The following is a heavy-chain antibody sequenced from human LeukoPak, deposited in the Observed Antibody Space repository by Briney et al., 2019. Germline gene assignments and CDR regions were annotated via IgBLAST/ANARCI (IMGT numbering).Heavy chain of an antibody. CDR3: AKVGIAAAGPYYYYYGMDV. Sequence: PGRSLRLSCAASGFTFSSYGMHWVRQAPGKGLEWVAVISYDGSNKYYADSVKGRFTISRDNSKNTLYLQMNSLRAEDTAVYYCAKVGIAAAGPYYYYYGMDVWGQGTTVTVSS. D-gene: IGHD6-13*01. J-gene: IGHJ6*02. V-gene: IGHV3-30*18. CDR1: GFTFSSYG. CDR2: ISYDGSNK.